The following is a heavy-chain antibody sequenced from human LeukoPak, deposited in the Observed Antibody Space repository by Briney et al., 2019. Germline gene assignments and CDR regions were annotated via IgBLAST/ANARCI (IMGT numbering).Heavy chain of an antibody. CDR1: GFTFSSYG. V-gene: IGHV3-30*18. D-gene: IGHD5-18*01. CDR3: AKEGEKTAMVIEVDY. J-gene: IGHJ4*02. CDR2: ISYDGSNK. Sequence: GRSLRLSCAASGFTFSSYGMHWVRQAPGKGLEWVAVISYDGSNKYYADSVKGRFTISRDNSKNTLYLQMNSLRAEDTAVYYCAKEGEKTAMVIEVDYWGQGTLVTVSS.